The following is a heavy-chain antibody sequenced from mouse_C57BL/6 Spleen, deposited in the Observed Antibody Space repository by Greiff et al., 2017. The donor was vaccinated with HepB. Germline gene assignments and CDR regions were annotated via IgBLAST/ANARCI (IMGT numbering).Heavy chain of an antibody. Sequence: EVQLQQSGAELVRPGASVKLSCTASGFNIKDDYMHWVKQRPEQGLEWIGWIDPENGDTEYASKFQGKATITADTSSNTAYLQLSSLTSEDTAVYYCTTTTMVTWDYWGQGTSVTVSS. CDR3: TTTTMVTWDY. J-gene: IGHJ4*01. CDR1: GFNIKDDY. CDR2: IDPENGDT. V-gene: IGHV14-4*01. D-gene: IGHD2-2*01.